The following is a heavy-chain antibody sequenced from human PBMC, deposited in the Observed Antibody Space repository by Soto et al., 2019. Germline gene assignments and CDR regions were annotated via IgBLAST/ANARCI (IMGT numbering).Heavy chain of an antibody. CDR3: ARRGVPASYYYYGMDV. J-gene: IGHJ6*02. D-gene: IGHD2-2*01. V-gene: IGHV4-31*03. CDR1: GGSISNGGYY. CDR2: IYYSGST. Sequence: SETLSLTCTVSGGSISNGGYYWSWIRQHQGKGLEWIGYIYYSGSTYYNPSLKSRVTISVDTSKNQFSLKLSSVTAADTAVYYCARRGVPASYYYYGMDVWGQGTTVTVYS.